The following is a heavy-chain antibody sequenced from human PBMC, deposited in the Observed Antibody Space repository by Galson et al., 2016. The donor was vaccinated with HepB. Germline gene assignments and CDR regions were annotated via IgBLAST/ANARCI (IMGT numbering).Heavy chain of an antibody. V-gene: IGHV1-18*01. J-gene: IGHJ4*02. Sequence: SVKVSCKASGYTFTSYGISWVRQAPGQGLQWVGWIYAGNGHTNYAQNLQGRVTVTMDTSATTAYMELRSLISDDTAVYFCARDADYNVDYWGRGTLVTVSS. D-gene: IGHD4/OR15-4a*01. CDR3: ARDADYNVDY. CDR2: IYAGNGHT. CDR1: GYTFTSYG.